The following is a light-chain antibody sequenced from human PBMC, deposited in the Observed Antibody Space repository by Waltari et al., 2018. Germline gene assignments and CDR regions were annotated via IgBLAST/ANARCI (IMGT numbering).Light chain of an antibody. Sequence: ELVLTQSPGTLSLSPGERATLSCRASQTIMGSLAWYKQKPGQAPRLLIYGASSRAAGIPDRFSGSGSGTDFSLTISRLEPEDFAVYYCQHYVRLPVTFGRGTKVEIK. CDR3: QHYVRLPVT. CDR1: QTIMGS. CDR2: GAS. V-gene: IGKV3-20*01. J-gene: IGKJ1*01.